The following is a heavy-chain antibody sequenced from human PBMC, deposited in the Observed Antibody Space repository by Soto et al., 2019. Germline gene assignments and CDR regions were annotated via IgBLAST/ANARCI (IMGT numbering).Heavy chain of an antibody. CDR2: INGYNGNT. D-gene: IGHD6-6*01. V-gene: IGHV1-18*01. Sequence: QVQLVQSGAEVKKPGASVKVSCKASGYTFSNYGISWVRQAPGQGLEWMGWINGYNGNTNYAQKFQGRVSMTTDTSTSTAYMELRSLRSDDTAVFYCASDVAYSTSYPKFDYWGQGSLVTVSS. J-gene: IGHJ4*02. CDR3: ASDVAYSTSYPKFDY. CDR1: GYTFSNYG.